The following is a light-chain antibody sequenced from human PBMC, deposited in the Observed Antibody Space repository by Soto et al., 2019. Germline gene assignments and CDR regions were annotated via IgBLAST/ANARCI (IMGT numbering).Light chain of an antibody. CDR3: LQHNSYPRA. Sequence: DIQMTQSPSSLSASVGDRVTITCRASQGIGNDLGWYQQKPGKAPKRLIYAASSLQSGVPSRFSASGSGTQFTLTIISLQPEDFATYYCLQHNSYPRAFGQGTKVEIK. CDR1: QGIGND. V-gene: IGKV1-17*01. J-gene: IGKJ1*01. CDR2: AAS.